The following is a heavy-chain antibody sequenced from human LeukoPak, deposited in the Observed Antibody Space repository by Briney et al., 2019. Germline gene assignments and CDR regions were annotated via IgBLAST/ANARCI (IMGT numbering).Heavy chain of an antibody. CDR1: GYSISSGYF. V-gene: IGHV4-38-2*02. CDR3: ARDFYAIAGVREY. J-gene: IGHJ4*02. Sequence: SVTLSLTCSVSGYSISSGYFWGWIRQPPGRGLEWIGTMYHSGTTYYNTSLKSRVTISLDTYTNHFSLNLSSVTAADTAVYYCARDFYAIAGVREYWGQGTRVTVSS. D-gene: IGHD2-8*01. CDR2: MYHSGTT.